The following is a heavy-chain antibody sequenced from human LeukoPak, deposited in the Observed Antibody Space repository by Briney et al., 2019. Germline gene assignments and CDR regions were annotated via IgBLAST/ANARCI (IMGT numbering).Heavy chain of an antibody. CDR3: ARAEYYYDDPTFDY. V-gene: IGHV1-3*01. CDR2: INAGNGNT. D-gene: IGHD3-22*01. CDR1: GYTFTSYA. J-gene: IGHJ4*02. Sequence: ASVRVSCKASGYTFTSYAMHWVRQAPGQRLEWMGWINAGNGNTKYSQKFQGRVTITRDTSASTAYMELSSLRSEDTAVYYCARAEYYYDDPTFDYWGQGTLVTVSS.